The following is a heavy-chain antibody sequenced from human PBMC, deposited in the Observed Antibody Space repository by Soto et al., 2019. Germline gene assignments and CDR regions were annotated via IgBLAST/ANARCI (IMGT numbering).Heavy chain of an antibody. V-gene: IGHV1-46*01. J-gene: IGHJ4*02. CDR2: INPSGGST. D-gene: IGHD2-2*01. Sequence: QVQLVQSGAEVKKPGASVKVSCKASGYTFTSYYMHWVRQAPGQGLEWMGIINPSGGSTSYAQKFQGRVTMTRDTSTSTVYMELSSLRSEDTAVYYCARDPIVVVPAAILGGGSFLDYWGQGTLVTVSS. CDR3: ARDPIVVVPAAILGGGSFLDY. CDR1: GYTFTSYY.